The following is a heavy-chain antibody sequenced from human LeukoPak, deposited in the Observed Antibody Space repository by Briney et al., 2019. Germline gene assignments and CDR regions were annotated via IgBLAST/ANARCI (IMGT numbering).Heavy chain of an antibody. J-gene: IGHJ3*02. D-gene: IGHD1-14*01. CDR2: IRGSSSPI. CDR3: ARDNNRGGALDI. V-gene: IGHV3-48*01. CDR1: GFTFSSYP. Sequence: GGSLRLFCAASGFTFSSYPMNWVRQAPGKGLEWVSYIRGSSSPIYYADSVKGRFIISGDNAKNSLYLQMNSLRAEDTAMYFCARDNNRGGALDIWGQGTMVTVSS.